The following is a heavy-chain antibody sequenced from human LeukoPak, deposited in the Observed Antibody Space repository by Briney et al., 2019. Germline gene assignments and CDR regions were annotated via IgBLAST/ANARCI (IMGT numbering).Heavy chain of an antibody. J-gene: IGHJ5*02. D-gene: IGHD4/OR15-4a*01. Sequence: GGSLRLSCAASGFTLNTYAMTWVRQGPGKGLEWVSAISGNGANKFYADSVKGRFTISRDKSKNTLYLQMNSLRVEDTALYYCEKGLGALDLWGQGTLVTVSS. CDR2: ISGNGANK. CDR1: GFTLNTYA. V-gene: IGHV3-23*01. CDR3: EKGLGALDL.